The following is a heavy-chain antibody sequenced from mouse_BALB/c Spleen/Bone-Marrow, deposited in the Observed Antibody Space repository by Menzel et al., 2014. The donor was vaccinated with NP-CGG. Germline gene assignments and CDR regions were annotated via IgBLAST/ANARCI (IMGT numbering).Heavy chain of an antibody. CDR3: TRDGKGNYDYAMDY. V-gene: IGHV5-6-4*01. D-gene: IGHD2-1*01. Sequence: DVMLVESGGGLVKPGGSLKFSCAASGFTFSSYAMSWVRQTPEKRLEWVATISSGGSYTYYPDSVKGRFTISRDNAKNTLYLQMSSLKSEDTAMYYCTRDGKGNYDYAMDYWGQGTSVTVSS. J-gene: IGHJ4*01. CDR2: ISSGGSYT. CDR1: GFTFSSYA.